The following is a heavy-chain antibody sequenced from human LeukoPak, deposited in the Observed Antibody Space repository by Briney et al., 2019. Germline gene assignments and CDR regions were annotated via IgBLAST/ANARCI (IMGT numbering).Heavy chain of an antibody. CDR3: ARDLFTMVRGVIGIDY. J-gene: IGHJ4*02. CDR1: GYTFTGYY. V-gene: IGHV1-2*06. D-gene: IGHD3-10*01. CDR2: INPNSGGT. Sequence: WASVKVSCKASGYTFTGYYMHWVRQAPGQGLEWMGRINPNSGGTNYAQKFQGRVTMTRDTSISTAYMELSRLRSDDTAVYYCARDLFTMVRGVIGIDYWGQGTLVTVSS.